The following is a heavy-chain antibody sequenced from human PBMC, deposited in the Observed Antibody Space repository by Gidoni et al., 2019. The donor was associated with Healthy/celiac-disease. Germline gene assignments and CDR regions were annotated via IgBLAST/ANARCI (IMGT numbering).Heavy chain of an antibody. V-gene: IGHV3-43*01. CDR3: AKEVGFSGSYFQH. D-gene: IGHD1-26*01. CDR1: GFTFDDYT. CDR2: ISWDGGST. J-gene: IGHJ1*01. Sequence: EVQLVESGGVVVQPGGSLRLSCAASGFTFDDYTMHWVRQAPGKGLEWVSLISWDGGSTYYADSVKGRFTISRDNSKNSLYLQMNSLRTEDTALYYCAKEVGFSGSYFQHWGQGTLVTVSS.